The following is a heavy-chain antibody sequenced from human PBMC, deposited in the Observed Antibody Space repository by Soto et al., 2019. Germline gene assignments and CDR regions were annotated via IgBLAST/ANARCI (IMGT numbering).Heavy chain of an antibody. CDR2: ISSSSSTI. Sequence: GGSLRLSCAASGFTFSSYSINWGRQAPGKGLEWVSYISSSSSTIYYADSVKGRFTISRDNAKNSLYLQMNSLRDEDTAVYYCARDRGSGWYWNAFDIWGQGTMVTVSS. J-gene: IGHJ3*02. D-gene: IGHD6-19*01. CDR3: ARDRGSGWYWNAFDI. V-gene: IGHV3-48*02. CDR1: GFTFSSYS.